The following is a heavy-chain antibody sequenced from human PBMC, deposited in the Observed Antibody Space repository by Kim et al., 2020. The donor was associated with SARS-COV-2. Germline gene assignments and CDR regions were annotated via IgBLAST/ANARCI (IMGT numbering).Heavy chain of an antibody. CDR1: GGSISSSSYY. V-gene: IGHV4-39*01. CDR2: IYYSGST. Sequence: SETLSLTCTVSGGSISSSSYYWGWIRQPPGKGLEWIGSIYYSGSTYYNPSLKSRVTISVDTSKNQFSLKLSSVTAADTAVYYCATQQASSYCSGGSCYPFDYWGQGTLVTVSS. J-gene: IGHJ4*02. D-gene: IGHD2-15*01. CDR3: ATQQASSYCSGGSCYPFDY.